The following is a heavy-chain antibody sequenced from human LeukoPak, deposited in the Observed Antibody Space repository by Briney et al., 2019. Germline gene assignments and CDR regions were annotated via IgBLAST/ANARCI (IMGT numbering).Heavy chain of an antibody. D-gene: IGHD3-22*01. V-gene: IGHV4-61*05. CDR1: GGSISSSSYY. CDR2: IYASGST. J-gene: IGHJ5*02. Sequence: SETLSLTCTVSGGSISSSSYYWGWIRQPPGKGLEWIGYIYASGSTNYKPSLKSRVTISVDTSKNQFSLKLSSVTAADTAVYYCARYYYDSSGNNWFDPWGQGTLVTVSS. CDR3: ARYYYDSSGNNWFDP.